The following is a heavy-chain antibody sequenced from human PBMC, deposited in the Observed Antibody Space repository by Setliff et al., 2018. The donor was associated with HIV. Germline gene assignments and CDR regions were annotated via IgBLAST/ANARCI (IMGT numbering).Heavy chain of an antibody. D-gene: IGHD6-19*01. J-gene: IGHJ6*03. Sequence: PSETLSLTCAVSGASISSSNWWRWVRQTPGKGLEWIGEIHQSGSTYYNPSLKSRVTISVDTSKNQFSLKLSSVTAADTAVYYCAKGVAGLQYYYYYMDVWGKGTTVTVSS. CDR2: IHQSGST. V-gene: IGHV4-4*02. CDR1: GASISSSNW. CDR3: AKGVAGLQYYYYYMDV.